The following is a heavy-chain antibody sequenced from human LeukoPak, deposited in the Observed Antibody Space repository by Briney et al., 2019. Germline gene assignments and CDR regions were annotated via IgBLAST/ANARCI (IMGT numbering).Heavy chain of an antibody. CDR3: ASVVVVAATWFDP. Sequence: GASVKVSCKASGGTFSSYAISWARQAPGQGLEWMGGVIPIFGTANYAQKFQGRVTITADKSTSTAYMELSSLRSEDTAVYYCASVVVVAATWFDPWGQGTLVTVSS. D-gene: IGHD2-15*01. V-gene: IGHV1-69*06. J-gene: IGHJ5*02. CDR2: VIPIFGTA. CDR1: GGTFSSYA.